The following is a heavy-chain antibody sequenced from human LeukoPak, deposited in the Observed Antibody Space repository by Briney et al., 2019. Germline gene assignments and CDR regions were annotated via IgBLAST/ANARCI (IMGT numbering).Heavy chain of an antibody. Sequence: VKVSCKASGGTFSSYAISWVRQAPGQGLEWMGGIIPIFGTANYAQKFQGRVTITTDESTSTAYMELSSLRSEDTAVYYCSAVAGHYYYYYMDVWGKGTTVTVSS. CDR1: GGTFSSYA. D-gene: IGHD6-19*01. J-gene: IGHJ6*03. CDR3: SAVAGHYYYYYMDV. CDR2: IIPIFGTA. V-gene: IGHV1-69*05.